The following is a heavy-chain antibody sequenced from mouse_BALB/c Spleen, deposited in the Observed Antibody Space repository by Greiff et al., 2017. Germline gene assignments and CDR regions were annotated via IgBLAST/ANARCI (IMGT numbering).Heavy chain of an antibody. D-gene: IGHD2-14*01. CDR3: ARVRRTGLYAMDY. V-gene: IGHV5-17*02. Sequence: EVKLMESGGGLVQPGGSRKLSCAASGFTFSSFGMHWVRQAPEKGLEWVAYISSGSSTIYYADTVKGRFTISRDNPKNTLFLQMTSLRSEDTAMYYCARVRRTGLYAMDYWGQGTSVTVSS. J-gene: IGHJ4*01. CDR1: GFTFSSFG. CDR2: ISSGSSTI.